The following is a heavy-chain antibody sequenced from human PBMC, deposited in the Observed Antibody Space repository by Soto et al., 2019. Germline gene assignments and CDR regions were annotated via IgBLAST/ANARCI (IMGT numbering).Heavy chain of an antibody. Sequence: GGSLRLSCAASGFTFSSYGMHWVRQAPGKGLEWVAVISYDGSNKYYADSVKGLFTISRDNSKNTLYLQMNSLRAEDTAVYYCAKESSSSPYYYYGMDVWGQGTTVSVSS. CDR3: AKESSSSPYYYYGMDV. CDR2: ISYDGSNK. J-gene: IGHJ6*02. CDR1: GFTFSSYG. V-gene: IGHV3-30*18. D-gene: IGHD6-6*01.